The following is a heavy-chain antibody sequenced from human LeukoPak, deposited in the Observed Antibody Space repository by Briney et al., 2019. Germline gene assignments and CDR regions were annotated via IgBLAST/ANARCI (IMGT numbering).Heavy chain of an antibody. CDR3: ARGCRSGSYLSRYYYYMDV. CDR1: GYTFTGYD. CDR2: MNPNSGNT. J-gene: IGHJ6*03. V-gene: IGHV1-8*01. Sequence: ASVKVSCKASGYTFTGYDMNWVRLATGQGLEWMGWMNPNSGNTGYAQKFQGRVTMTRNTSISTAYMELSSLRSEDTAVYYCARGCRSGSYLSRYYYYMDVWGKGTTVTVSS. D-gene: IGHD1-26*01.